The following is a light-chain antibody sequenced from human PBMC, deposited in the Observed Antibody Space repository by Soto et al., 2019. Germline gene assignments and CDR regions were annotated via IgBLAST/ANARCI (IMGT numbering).Light chain of an antibody. Sequence: IVLTQSPCTLSLSPGERATLSCRASQSVSSNLAWYQQKPGQAPRLLIYGASTRATGIPARFSGSGSGTEFTLTISSLQSEDFAVYYCQQYNNWPPITFGRGTRLEIK. CDR3: QQYNNWPPIT. CDR1: QSVSSN. CDR2: GAS. J-gene: IGKJ5*01. V-gene: IGKV3D-15*01.